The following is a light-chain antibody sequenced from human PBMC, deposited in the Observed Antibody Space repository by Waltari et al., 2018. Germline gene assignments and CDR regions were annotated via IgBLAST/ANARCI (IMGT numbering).Light chain of an antibody. Sequence: EIVLTQSPGTLSLSPGERVTLSCRARQSVSSNSFAWYHQKPGQAPRRLIYGAFSRATGVPDRFRGSGSGTDFTLTISCLQSEDFATYYCQQYYSFPRTFGQGTKVEIK. CDR2: GAF. V-gene: IGKV3-20*01. CDR3: QQYYSFPRT. J-gene: IGKJ1*01. CDR1: QSVSSNS.